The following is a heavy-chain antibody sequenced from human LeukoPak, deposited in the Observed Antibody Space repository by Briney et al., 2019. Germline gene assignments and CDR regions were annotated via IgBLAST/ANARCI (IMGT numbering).Heavy chain of an antibody. J-gene: IGHJ4*02. CDR3: ARGKDGYNYYFDY. CDR2: IIPVFGTA. Sequence: SVKVSCEASGGTFSSYAISWVRQAPGQGLEWMGGIIPVFGTANYAQKFQGRVTITADGSTSTAYMELSSLRSEDTAVYYCARGKDGYNYYFDYWGQGTLVTVSS. D-gene: IGHD5-24*01. V-gene: IGHV1-69*13. CDR1: GGTFSSYA.